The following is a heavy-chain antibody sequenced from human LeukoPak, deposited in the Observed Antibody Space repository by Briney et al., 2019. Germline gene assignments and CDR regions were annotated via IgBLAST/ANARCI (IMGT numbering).Heavy chain of an antibody. CDR1: GGSIRSSSYY. V-gene: IGHV4-39*07. D-gene: IGHD6-13*01. Sequence: ASETLSLTCTVPGGSIRSSSYYWGWIRQPPGKGLEWIGSIYYSGSTYYNPSLKSRVTISVDKSKNQFSLKLSSVTAADTAVYYCASRLKAAAGKFDYWGQGTLVTVSS. CDR3: ASRLKAAAGKFDY. J-gene: IGHJ4*02. CDR2: IYYSGST.